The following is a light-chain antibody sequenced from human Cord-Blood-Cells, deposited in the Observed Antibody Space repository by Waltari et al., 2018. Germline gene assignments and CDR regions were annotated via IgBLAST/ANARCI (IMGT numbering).Light chain of an antibody. J-gene: IGKJ2*01. CDR3: QQYYSTPYT. CDR1: KSVLYSSNNKNY. CDR2: WAS. V-gene: IGKV4-1*01. Sequence: DIMMTKSPECRDVSRGERATINCKSSKSVLYSSNNKNYLAWYQQKPGQPPKRLIYWASTRESGVPDRFSGSGSGTDFTLTISSLQAEDVAVYYCQQYYSTPYTFGQGTKLEIK.